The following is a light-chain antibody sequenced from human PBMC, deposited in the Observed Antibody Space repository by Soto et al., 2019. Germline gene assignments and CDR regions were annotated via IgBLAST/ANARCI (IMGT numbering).Light chain of an antibody. J-gene: IGKJ2*01. CDR2: GAS. V-gene: IGKV3-20*01. CDR3: QQYGSSYT. CDR1: QSVSSSF. Sequence: IVLTQSPGTLSLSPGERATLSCRASQSVSSSFLAWYQQRPGQAPRLLIYGASIRATDIPDRFSGSGSGTDFTLTISRLEPEEFAVYYCQQYGSSYTFGQGTKLEIK.